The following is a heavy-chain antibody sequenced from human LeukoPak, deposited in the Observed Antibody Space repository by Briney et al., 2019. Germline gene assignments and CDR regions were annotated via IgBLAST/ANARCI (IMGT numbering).Heavy chain of an antibody. Sequence: SGTLSLTCTVSGGSISSSSYYWGWIRQPPGKGLEWIGSIYYSGSTYYNPSLKSRVTISVDTSKNQFSLKLSSVTAADTAVYYCASASGNPYYFDYWGQGTLVTVSS. V-gene: IGHV4-39*07. CDR1: GGSISSSSYY. CDR2: IYYSGST. D-gene: IGHD1-1*01. CDR3: ASASGNPYYFDY. J-gene: IGHJ4*02.